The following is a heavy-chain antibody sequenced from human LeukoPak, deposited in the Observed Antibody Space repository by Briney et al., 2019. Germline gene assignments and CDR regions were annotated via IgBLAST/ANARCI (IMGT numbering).Heavy chain of an antibody. V-gene: IGHV1-2*02. J-gene: IGHJ3*02. CDR3: ARENYGDYGGAFDI. Sequence: ASVKVSCKASGYTFTGYYMHWVRQAPGQGLEWMGWINPNSGGTNYAQKFQGRVTMTRNTSISTAYMELSSLRSEDTAVYYCARENYGDYGGAFDIWGQGTMVTVSS. CDR1: GYTFTGYY. D-gene: IGHD4-17*01. CDR2: INPNSGGT.